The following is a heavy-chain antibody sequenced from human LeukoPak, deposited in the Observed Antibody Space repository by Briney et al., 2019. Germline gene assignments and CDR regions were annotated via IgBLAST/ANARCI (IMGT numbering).Heavy chain of an antibody. Sequence: GASVSVSSTASGYTFTTFGISWVRQAPRQGREWMGWISGNNDNPNYGQNFQGRFTVTSDSSTSTAYMELRNLRSDDTAVYDCARDGTSTDDYWGQGTLVTVSS. J-gene: IGHJ4*02. CDR2: ISGNNDNP. V-gene: IGHV1-18*01. CDR1: GYTFTTFG. D-gene: IGHD2-2*01. CDR3: ARDGTSTDDY.